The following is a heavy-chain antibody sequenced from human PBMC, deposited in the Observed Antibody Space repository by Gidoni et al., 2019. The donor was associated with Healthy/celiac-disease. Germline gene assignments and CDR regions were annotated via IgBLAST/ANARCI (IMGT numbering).Heavy chain of an antibody. J-gene: IGHJ3*02. CDR2: ISYDGSNK. D-gene: IGHD1-26*01. CDR1: AFPFSNHG. CDR3: AKSEVIIVGATSTFDI. V-gene: IGHV3-30*18. Sequence: QVQRVHPVRGLSECWRPLRLLFPAYAFPFSNHGMHWVRQARGKGLEGWAVISYDGSNKYYADSVKGRFTISRDNSKNTLYLQMNSLRAEDTAVYYCAKSEVIIVGATSTFDIWGQGTMVTVSS.